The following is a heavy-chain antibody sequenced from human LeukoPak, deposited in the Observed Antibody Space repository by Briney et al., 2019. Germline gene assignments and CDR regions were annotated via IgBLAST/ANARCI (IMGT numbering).Heavy chain of an antibody. CDR3: PKTYYDILTGYYFGWFDP. CDR2: IIPIFGTA. D-gene: IGHD3-9*01. CDR1: GGTFSSYA. J-gene: IGHJ5*02. Sequence: SVKVSCKASGGTFSSYAISWVRQAPGQGLEWMGGIIPIFGTATYAQKFQGRVTITADESMSTAYMELSSLRSEDTALYYFPKTYYDILTGYYFGWFDPWGQGTLVTVSS. V-gene: IGHV1-69*13.